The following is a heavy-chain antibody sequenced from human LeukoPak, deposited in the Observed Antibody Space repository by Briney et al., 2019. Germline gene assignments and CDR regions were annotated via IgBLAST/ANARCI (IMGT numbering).Heavy chain of an antibody. Sequence: SETLSLTCTVSGGSISTYYWSWIRQPPGKGLEWIGYIYYSGTTNYNPSLKSRLTISVDTSKKQFSPKLSSVTAADTAVYYCARGGPSYYGSGSPFDYWGQGTLVTISS. V-gene: IGHV4-59*01. J-gene: IGHJ4*02. CDR3: ARGGPSYYGSGSPFDY. D-gene: IGHD3-10*01. CDR1: GGSISTYY. CDR2: IYYSGTT.